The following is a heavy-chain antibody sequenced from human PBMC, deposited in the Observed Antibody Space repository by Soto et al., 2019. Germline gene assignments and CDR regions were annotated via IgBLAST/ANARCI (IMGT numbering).Heavy chain of an antibody. CDR1: GFTFSNYW. Sequence: EVQLVESGGGLVQPGGSLRLSCAASGFTFSNYWMHWVRQAPGKGLVWVSRINGYARTISYAETVKGRFTISRDNAKNTLYLQMSSLRAEDTAVYYCARVDTYGYWGQGTLVTVSS. CDR3: ARVDTYGY. J-gene: IGHJ4*02. CDR2: INGYARTI. V-gene: IGHV3-74*01. D-gene: IGHD5-18*01.